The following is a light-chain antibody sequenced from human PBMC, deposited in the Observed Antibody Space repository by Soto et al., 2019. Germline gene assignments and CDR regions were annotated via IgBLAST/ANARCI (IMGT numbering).Light chain of an antibody. J-gene: IGKJ4*01. CDR1: QSVSGSH. CDR3: QQYGSSPHT. V-gene: IGKV3-20*01. Sequence: IVLTQSPGTLSLSPGERATLSCRASQSVSGSHLAWYQQKPGQAPRLLLYGASTRATGIPDRFSGSGSGTDFTLTISRVEPEDFAVFYCQQYGSSPHTFGGGTKVEIK. CDR2: GAS.